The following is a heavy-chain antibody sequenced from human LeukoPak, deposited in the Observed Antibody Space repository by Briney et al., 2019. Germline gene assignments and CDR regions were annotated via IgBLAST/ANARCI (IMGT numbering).Heavy chain of an antibody. CDR2: IYHSGST. J-gene: IGHJ3*02. D-gene: IGHD3-22*01. V-gene: IGHV4-38-2*02. CDR1: GYSISSGYY. CDR3: ARGLHYDSSGYYYDGKDALDI. Sequence: SETLSLTCTVSGYSISSGYYWGWIRQPPGKGLEWIGSIYHSGSTYYNPSLKSRVTISVDTSKNQFSLKLSSVTAADTAVYYCARGLHYDSSGYYYDGKDALDIWDQGTMVTVSS.